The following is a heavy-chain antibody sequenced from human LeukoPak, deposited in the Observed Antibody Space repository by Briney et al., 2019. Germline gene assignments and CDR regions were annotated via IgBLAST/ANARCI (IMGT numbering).Heavy chain of an antibody. CDR2: ISGSGGST. D-gene: IGHD3-22*01. CDR3: AKDTNYDSSGYRDPYFDY. V-gene: IGHV3-23*01. J-gene: IGHJ4*02. Sequence: GGSLRLSCAASGFTFSSYAMSWVRQAPEKGLEWVSAISGSGGSTYYADSVKGRFTISRDNSKNTLYLQMNSLRAEDTAVYYCAKDTNYDSSGYRDPYFDYWGQGTLVTVSS. CDR1: GFTFSSYA.